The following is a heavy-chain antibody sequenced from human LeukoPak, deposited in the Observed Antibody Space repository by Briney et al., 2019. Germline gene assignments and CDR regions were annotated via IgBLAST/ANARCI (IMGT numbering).Heavy chain of an antibody. CDR3: ARGSPRVPLYYYYYYMDV. CDR2: INTNTGNP. J-gene: IGHJ6*03. V-gene: IGHV7-4-1*02. Sequence: ASVKVSCKASGYTFTSYAMNWVRQAPGQGLEWMGWINTNTGNPTYAQGFTGRFVFSLDTSVSTAYLQISSLKAEDTAVYYCARGSPRVPLYYYYYYMDVWGKGTTVTVSS. CDR1: GYTFTSYA.